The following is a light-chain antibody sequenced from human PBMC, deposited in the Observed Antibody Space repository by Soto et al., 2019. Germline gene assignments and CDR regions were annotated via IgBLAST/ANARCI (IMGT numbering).Light chain of an antibody. CDR1: QSVFYSSNNKNY. CDR3: QQYYSTLWT. Sequence: DIVMTQSPDSLAVSLGERATINCKCSQSVFYSSNNKNYLAWYQQKPGQPPKLLIYWASTRESGVPDRFSGSGSGTDFTLTISSLQAEDVAVYYCQQYYSTLWTFGQGTKVEIK. V-gene: IGKV4-1*01. CDR2: WAS. J-gene: IGKJ1*01.